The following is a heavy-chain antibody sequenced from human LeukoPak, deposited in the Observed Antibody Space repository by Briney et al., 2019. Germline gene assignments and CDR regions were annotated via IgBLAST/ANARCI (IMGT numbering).Heavy chain of an antibody. CDR1: GYTFTSYG. D-gene: IGHD3-22*01. CDR3: ARDLGDYDSSGYYSDY. J-gene: IGHJ4*02. CDR2: ISAYNGNT. V-gene: IGHV1-18*01. Sequence: GASVKVSCKASGYTFTSYGISWVRQAPGQGLEWMGWISAYNGNTNYAQKLQGRVTMTTDTSTSTAYMELRSLRSDDTAVYYCARDLGDYDSSGYYSDYWGQGTLVTVSS.